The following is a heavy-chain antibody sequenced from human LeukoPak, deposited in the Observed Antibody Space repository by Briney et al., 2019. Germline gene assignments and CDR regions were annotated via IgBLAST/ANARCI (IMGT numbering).Heavy chain of an antibody. V-gene: IGHV4-30-4*01. CDR1: GGSISSGDYY. CDR2: IYYSGST. CDR3: AREGTVTTKTPYAFDI. D-gene: IGHD4-17*01. J-gene: IGHJ3*02. Sequence: SQTLSLTCTVSGGSISSGDYYWSWIRQPPGKGLEWIGYIYYSGSTYYNPSLKSRVTISVDTSKNRFSLKLSSVTAADTAVYYCAREGTVTTKTPYAFDIWGQGTMVTVS.